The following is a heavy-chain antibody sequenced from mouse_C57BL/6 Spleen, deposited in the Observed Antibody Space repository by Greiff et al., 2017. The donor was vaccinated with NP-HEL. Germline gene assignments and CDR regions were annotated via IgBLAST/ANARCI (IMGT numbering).Heavy chain of an antibody. Sequence: QSGPGLVKPSQSLSLTCSVTGYSITSGYYWNWIRQFPGNKLEWMGYISYDGSNNYNPSLKNRISITRDTSKNQFFLKLNSVTTEDTATYYCARLRYRNAMDYWGQGTSVTVSS. V-gene: IGHV3-6*01. D-gene: IGHD1-1*01. CDR2: ISYDGSN. CDR3: ARLRYRNAMDY. J-gene: IGHJ4*01. CDR1: GYSITSGYY.